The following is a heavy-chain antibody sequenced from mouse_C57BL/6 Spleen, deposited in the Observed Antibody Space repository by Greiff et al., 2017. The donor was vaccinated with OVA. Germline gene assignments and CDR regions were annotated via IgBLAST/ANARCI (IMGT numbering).Heavy chain of an antibody. Sequence: QVQLQQSGAELVRPGASVTPSCKASGYTFTDYEMHWVKQTPVHGLEWIGAIDPETGGTAYNQKFKGKAILTADKSSSTAYMELRSLTSEDSAVYYCTRSHPLRAWFAYWGQGTLVTVSA. CDR2: IDPETGGT. V-gene: IGHV1-15*01. J-gene: IGHJ3*01. CDR3: TRSHPLRAWFAY. CDR1: GYTFTDYE.